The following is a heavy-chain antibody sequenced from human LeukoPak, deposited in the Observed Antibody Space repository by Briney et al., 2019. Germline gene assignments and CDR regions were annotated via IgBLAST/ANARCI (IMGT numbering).Heavy chain of an antibody. Sequence: GGSLRLSCAASGFTFSSYAMSWVRQAPGKGLEWVSAISGSGGSTYYADSVKGRFTISRDNSKNTLYLQMNSLRAEDTAVYYCAKVDTYYYDSSGCDAFDIWGQGTMVTVSS. CDR2: ISGSGGST. CDR3: AKVDTYYYDSSGCDAFDI. CDR1: GFTFSSYA. V-gene: IGHV3-23*01. J-gene: IGHJ3*02. D-gene: IGHD3-22*01.